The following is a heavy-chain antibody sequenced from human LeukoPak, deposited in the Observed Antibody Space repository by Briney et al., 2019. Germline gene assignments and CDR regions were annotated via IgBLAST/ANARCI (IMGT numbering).Heavy chain of an antibody. CDR1: GFTFSTYG. CDR2: IGYDGSVI. Sequence: GESLRLSCATSGFTFSTYGMHWVRQAPGKGLEWVAFIGYDGSVIHYADSVKGRFTISRDNSKNTVHLQMGGLRGEDTAVYYCAKRGKDSPGYYNYFDSWGQGTLVTVSS. J-gene: IGHJ4*02. CDR3: AKRGKDSPGYYNYFDS. D-gene: IGHD3-22*01. V-gene: IGHV3-30*02.